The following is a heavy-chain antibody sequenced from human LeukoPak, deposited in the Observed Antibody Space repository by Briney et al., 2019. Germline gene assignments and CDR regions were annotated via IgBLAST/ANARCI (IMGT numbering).Heavy chain of an antibody. D-gene: IGHD5-18*01. CDR2: ISSSGNTI. J-gene: IGHJ4*02. Sequence: GGSLRLSCAASSFTFSNYEMNWVRQTPGKGLEWISYISSSGNTIYYAGSVKGRFTISRDNAKNSLYLQMNSLRAEDTAVYYCARAMGYSYGFDYWGQGTLVTVSS. CDR3: ARAMGYSYGFDY. V-gene: IGHV3-48*03. CDR1: SFTFSNYE.